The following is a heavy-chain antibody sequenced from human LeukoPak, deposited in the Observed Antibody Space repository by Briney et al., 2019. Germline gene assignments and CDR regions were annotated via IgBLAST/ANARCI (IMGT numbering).Heavy chain of an antibody. D-gene: IGHD2-15*01. CDR2: ISGSGGTT. V-gene: IGHV3-23*01. CDR1: GFTFNNYA. Sequence: GGSLRLSCAGSGFTFNNYAMSWVRQASGKGLEWVSVISGSGGTTYYADSVKGRFTISRDNSKNTLYLQMNSLRAEDTAVYYCARGASSGVRMDVWGKGTTVTVSS. J-gene: IGHJ6*04. CDR3: ARGASSGVRMDV.